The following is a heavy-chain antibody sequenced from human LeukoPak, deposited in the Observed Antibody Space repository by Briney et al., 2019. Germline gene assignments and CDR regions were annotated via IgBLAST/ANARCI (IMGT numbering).Heavy chain of an antibody. Sequence: GGSLRLSCAASGFTFSDYGMHWVRQAPGKGLEWVAVISYDGSNKFYADSVRGLFTISRDNSKNTMSLQMNNLRDDDTALYYCAKGITSNDAFDIWGQGTMVTVS. CDR1: GFTFSDYG. CDR3: AKGITSNDAFDI. D-gene: IGHD3-10*01. J-gene: IGHJ3*02. CDR2: ISYDGSNK. V-gene: IGHV3-30*18.